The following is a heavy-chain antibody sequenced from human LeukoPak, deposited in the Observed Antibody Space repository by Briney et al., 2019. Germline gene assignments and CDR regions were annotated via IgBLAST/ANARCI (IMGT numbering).Heavy chain of an antibody. J-gene: IGHJ4*02. V-gene: IGHV4-59*01. CDR2: IYYSGDT. CDR1: GDSISPYY. Sequence: PSETLSLTCTVSGDSISPYYWGWIRQPPGKGLEWIGYIYYSGDTTYNPSLKSRVTMSVDTSKNQFSLKLSSVTAADTAVYYCARDKQPGEYWGQGALVTVSS. CDR3: ARDKQPGEY. D-gene: IGHD1-1*01.